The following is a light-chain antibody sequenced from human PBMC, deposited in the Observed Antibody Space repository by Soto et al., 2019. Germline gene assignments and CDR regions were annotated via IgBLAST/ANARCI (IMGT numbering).Light chain of an antibody. CDR3: QQRSNWPLT. V-gene: IGKV3-11*01. J-gene: IGKJ4*01. CDR1: QSVSSY. Sequence: IVLTQYPATRSLSPGERGTLSWRASQSVSSYLAWYQQKPGQAPRLLIYDASNRATGIPARFSGSVSGTDGTLTISSLQQEDGAVYYCQQRSNWPLTFGGGTKVDIK. CDR2: DAS.